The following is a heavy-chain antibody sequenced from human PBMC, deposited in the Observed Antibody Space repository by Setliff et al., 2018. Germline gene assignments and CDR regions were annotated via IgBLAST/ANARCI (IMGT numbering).Heavy chain of an antibody. V-gene: IGHV1-2*02. Sequence: ASVKVSCKASGYTFTDYYMHWVRQAPGQGLEWMGWINPNSGGTNYAQKFQGRVTITRNTSTNTAYMELSSLRSEDAAVYYCARAGNYNFWSGYPPYYYYYGM. D-gene: IGHD3-3*01. CDR1: GYTFTDYY. CDR3: ARAGNYNFWSGYPPYYYYYGM. CDR2: INPNSGGT. J-gene: IGHJ6*01.